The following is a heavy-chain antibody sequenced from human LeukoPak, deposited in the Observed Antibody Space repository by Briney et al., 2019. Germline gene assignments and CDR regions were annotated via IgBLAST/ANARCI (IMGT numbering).Heavy chain of an antibody. Sequence: GASVKVSCKTSGYIFTAFGVSWVRQAPGQSLEWVGWISPYSSDTEYAQKLQGRVSMSTDTSTTTAYMELRSLRSDDTAMYYCALAVADNAFDVWGQGTMVTVSS. CDR3: ALAVADNAFDV. CDR2: ISPYSSDT. CDR1: GYIFTAFG. J-gene: IGHJ3*01. D-gene: IGHD6-19*01. V-gene: IGHV1-18*01.